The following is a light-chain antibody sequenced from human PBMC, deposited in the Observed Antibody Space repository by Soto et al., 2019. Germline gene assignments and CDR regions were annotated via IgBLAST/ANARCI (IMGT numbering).Light chain of an antibody. V-gene: IGLV2-14*01. CDR1: NSDVGAYNY. CDR3: SSKTTIDTRV. CDR2: DVN. Sequence: QSALTQPASVSGSPGQSITISCTGTNSDVGAYNYVSWYQQHPAKAPKLLIYDVNNRPSGISNRFSGSKSGNTASLTISGLQAEDEADYYCSSKTTIDTRVFGTGTKVTVL. J-gene: IGLJ1*01.